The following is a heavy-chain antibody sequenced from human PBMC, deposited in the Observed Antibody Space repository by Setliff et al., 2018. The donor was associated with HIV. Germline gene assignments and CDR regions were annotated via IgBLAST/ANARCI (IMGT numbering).Heavy chain of an antibody. CDR1: GGSISSHY. D-gene: IGHD1-26*01. Sequence: PSDTLSLTCTVSGGSISSHYWSWIRQPPGKGLEWIGSIYYSGSTNYNPSLKSRVTISVDTSKNQFSLKLSSVTAADTAVYYCAREGPSRWLLTGFDPWGQGTLVTVSS. CDR3: AREGPSRWLLTGFDP. CDR2: IYYSGST. V-gene: IGHV4-59*11. J-gene: IGHJ5*02.